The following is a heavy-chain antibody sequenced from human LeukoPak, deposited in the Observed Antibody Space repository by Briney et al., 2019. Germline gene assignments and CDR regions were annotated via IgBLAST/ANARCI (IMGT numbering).Heavy chain of an antibody. Sequence: PGGSLRLSCATSGFTFSVSWMSWVRQAPGKGLEWVANIKGDGSQKYYVDSVKGRFTISRDNAKNSLYLQMSSLRAEDTAVCYCVSRLVPGLRWGRGTLVIVSS. J-gene: IGHJ4*02. CDR3: VSRLVPGLR. CDR2: IKGDGSQK. V-gene: IGHV3-7*01. D-gene: IGHD4-11*01. CDR1: GFTFSVSW.